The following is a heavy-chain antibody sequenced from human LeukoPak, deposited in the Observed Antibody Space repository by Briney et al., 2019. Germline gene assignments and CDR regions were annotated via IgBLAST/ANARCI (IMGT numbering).Heavy chain of an antibody. CDR2: IIPIFGTA. CDR3: ARDQGKSIAALSWFDP. CDR1: GGTFSSYA. D-gene: IGHD6-6*01. V-gene: IGHV1-69*05. J-gene: IGHJ5*02. Sequence: ASVKVSCKASGGTFSSYAISWVRQAPGQGLEWMGGIIPIFGTANYAQKFQGRVTITTDESTSTAYMELSSLRSEDMAVYYCARDQGKSIAALSWFDPWGQGTLVTVSS.